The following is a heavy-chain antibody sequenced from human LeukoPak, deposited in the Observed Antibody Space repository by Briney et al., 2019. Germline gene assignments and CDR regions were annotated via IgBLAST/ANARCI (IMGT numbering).Heavy chain of an antibody. J-gene: IGHJ4*02. CDR1: GFSFSDSY. D-gene: IGHD4/OR15-4a*01. V-gene: IGHV3-11*01. CDR3: GRDPDYGAPY. CDR2: ITSSGTTT. Sequence: GGSLRLSCSASGFSFSDSYMSWFRLSPEKGLEWIAYITSSGTTTEYADSVKGRFTISRVNAKNSLYLQMNSLRPEDTAVYYCGRDPDYGAPYWGKGTLVTVS.